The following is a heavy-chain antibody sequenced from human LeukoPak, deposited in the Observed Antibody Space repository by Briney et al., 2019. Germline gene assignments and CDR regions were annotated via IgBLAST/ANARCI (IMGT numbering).Heavy chain of an antibody. CDR1: GFVFSDYY. Sequence: AGGSLRLSCAASGFVFSDYYMSWVRQAPGKGLEWVSSITSSGFTIYYADSVKGRFTISRDNAKNSLHPQMYSLRAEDTAVYYCARDQVGPNDAFDMWGQGTMVIVSS. CDR3: ARDQVGPNDAFDM. CDR2: ITSSGFTI. D-gene: IGHD1-26*01. V-gene: IGHV3-11*01. J-gene: IGHJ3*02.